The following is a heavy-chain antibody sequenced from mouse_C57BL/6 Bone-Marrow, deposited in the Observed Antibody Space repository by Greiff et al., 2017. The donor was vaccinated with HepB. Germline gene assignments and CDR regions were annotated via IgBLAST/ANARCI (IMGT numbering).Heavy chain of an antibody. Sequence: VQLQQSGAELARPGASVKLSCKASGYTFTSYGISWVKQRTGQGLEWIGEIYPRSGNTYYNEKFKGKATLTADKSSSTAYMELRSLTSEDSAVYFCASYDYDGYFDFCGTGTTVTVSS. CDR1: GYTFTSYG. D-gene: IGHD2-4*01. V-gene: IGHV1-81*01. J-gene: IGHJ1*03. CDR3: ASYDYDGYFDF. CDR2: IYPRSGNT.